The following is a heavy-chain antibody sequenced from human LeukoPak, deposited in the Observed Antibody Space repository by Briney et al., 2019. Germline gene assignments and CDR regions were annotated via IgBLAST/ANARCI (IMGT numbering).Heavy chain of an antibody. CDR1: GGSFSGYY. D-gene: IGHD3-10*01. CDR3: ARGVLWFGELPAPRMDV. J-gene: IGHJ6*04. V-gene: IGHV4-34*01. Sequence: KPSETLSLTCAVYGGSFSGYYWSWICQPPGKGLEWIGEINHSGSTNYNPSLMSRVTISVDTSRNQFSLKLSSATAADTAVYYCARGVLWFGELPAPRMDVWGKGTTVTVSS. CDR2: INHSGST.